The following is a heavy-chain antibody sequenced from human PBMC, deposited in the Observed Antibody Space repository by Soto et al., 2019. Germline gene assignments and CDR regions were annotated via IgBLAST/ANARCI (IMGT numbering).Heavy chain of an antibody. J-gene: IGHJ5*02. V-gene: IGHV3-23*01. CDR3: ARYRGVARGWFDP. Sequence: EVQLLESGGGLVQPGGSLRLSCAASGFTFTSYAMTWVRQAPGKGLEWVSVVIGSGSRTYYADSVKDRFTISRDNFKNTLYLQMNSLRAEDTAVYYCARYRGVARGWFDPWGQGTLVTVAS. CDR2: VIGSGSRT. D-gene: IGHD5-12*01. CDR1: GFTFTSYA.